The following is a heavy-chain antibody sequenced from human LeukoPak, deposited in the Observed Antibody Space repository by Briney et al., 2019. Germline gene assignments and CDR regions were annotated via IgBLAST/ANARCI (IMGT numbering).Heavy chain of an antibody. CDR1: GLTFSSYA. Sequence: GGSLRLSCAASGLTFSSYAMNWGRQVPGKGLEWVSGISGSGDNTYYADSVKGRFTISRDNSKNTLYLQMNSLRVEDTAVYYCANRMSWGQGTLVTVSS. CDR3: ANRMS. J-gene: IGHJ4*02. CDR2: ISGSGDNT. V-gene: IGHV3-23*01.